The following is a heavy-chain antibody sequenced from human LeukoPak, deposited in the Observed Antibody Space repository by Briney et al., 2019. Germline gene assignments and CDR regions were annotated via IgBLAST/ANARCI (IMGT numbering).Heavy chain of an antibody. CDR2: INPNSGGT. Sequence: GASVKVSCKASGYTFTGYYMHWVRQAPGQGLEWMGWINPNSGGTNYAQKFQGRVTMTRDTSISTAYMELSRLRSDDTAVYYCARKRDGYKSLFDYWGQGTLVTVSS. J-gene: IGHJ4*02. CDR3: ARKRDGYKSLFDY. V-gene: IGHV1-2*02. CDR1: GYTFTGYY. D-gene: IGHD5-24*01.